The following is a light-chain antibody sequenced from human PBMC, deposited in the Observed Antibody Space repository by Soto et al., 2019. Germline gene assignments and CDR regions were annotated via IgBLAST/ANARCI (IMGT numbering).Light chain of an antibody. CDR2: DAS. CDR1: QSISSW. J-gene: IGKJ1*01. V-gene: IGKV1-5*01. CDR3: QQYNSYQGP. Sequence: DIQMTQYPSTLSASVGDRVTITCRASQSISSWLAWYQQKPGKAPKLLIYDASSLESGVPSRFSGSGSGTEFTLTISSLQPDDFATYYCQQYNSYQGPFGQGTKVEIK.